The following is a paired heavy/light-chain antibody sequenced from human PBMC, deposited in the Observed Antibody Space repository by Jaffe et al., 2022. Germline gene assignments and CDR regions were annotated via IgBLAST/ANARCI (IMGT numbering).Light chain of an antibody. J-gene: IGLJ2*01. V-gene: IGLV3-21*04. Sequence: SYVLTQPPSVSVAPGKTARITCGGNNIGSKSVHWYQQKPGQAPVLVIYYDSDRPSGIPERFSGSNSGNTATLTISRVEAGDEADYYCQVWDSSSDHPGVVFGGGTKLTVL. CDR2: YDS. CDR3: QVWDSSSDHPGVV. CDR1: NIGSKS.
Heavy chain of an antibody. CDR2: MNPNSGNT. V-gene: IGHV1-8*01. Sequence: QVQLVQSGAEVKKPGASVKVSCKASGYTFTSYDINWVRQATGQGLEWMGWMNPNSGNTGYAQKFQGRVTMTRNTSISTAYMELSSLRSEDTAVYYCASTIAARPRQTFPPDYWGQGTLVTVSS. J-gene: IGHJ4*02. CDR3: ASTIAARPRQTFPPDY. D-gene: IGHD6-6*01. CDR1: GYTFTSYD.